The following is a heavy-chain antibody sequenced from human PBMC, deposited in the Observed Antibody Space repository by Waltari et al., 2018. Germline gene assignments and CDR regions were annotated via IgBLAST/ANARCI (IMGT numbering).Heavy chain of an antibody. D-gene: IGHD2-2*01. CDR3: AKDGSFVVVPEAMFDYYMDV. J-gene: IGHJ6*03. Sequence: QMQLVESGGGVVQPGGSLRLTCAASGFTFSSYGMPWVRQAPGKGLEGVAFIRYDGSNAYYADSVKGRFTISRDNSKNTLSLHMNSLRPEDTAVYYCAKDGSFVVVPEAMFDYYMDVWGKGTTVSVSS. CDR1: GFTFSSYG. V-gene: IGHV3-30*02. CDR2: IRYDGSNA.